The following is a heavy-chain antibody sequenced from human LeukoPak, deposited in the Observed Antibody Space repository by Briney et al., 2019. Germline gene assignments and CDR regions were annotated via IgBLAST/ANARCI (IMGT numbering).Heavy chain of an antibody. Sequence: GESLKIYCKGSGYSFTSYWIAWVRQMPGKGLEWMGIIYPGDSDTRYSPSFQGQVTISADKSISTAYLQWSSLKASDTAVYYCASSIIRGGYYYYMDVWGKGTTVTVSS. J-gene: IGHJ6*03. D-gene: IGHD3-10*01. CDR2: IYPGDSDT. CDR1: GYSFTSYW. CDR3: ASSIIRGGYYYYMDV. V-gene: IGHV5-51*01.